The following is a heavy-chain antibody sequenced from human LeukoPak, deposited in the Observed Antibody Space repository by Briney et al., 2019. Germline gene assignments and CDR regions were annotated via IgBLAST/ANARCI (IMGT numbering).Heavy chain of an antibody. CDR3: ASGGIYYGAAFDF. CDR1: GFTFSRNW. Sequence: VGSPRLSCVAPGFTFSRNWMSWVRQAPGKGLGWVSNINQDGSEKYQLDPVKGRFTISRDNAKNSLYLQMNSLRAEDTALYYCASGGIYYGAAFDFWGQGTLVTVSS. D-gene: IGHD1-26*01. V-gene: IGHV3-7*03. CDR2: INQDGSEK. J-gene: IGHJ4*02.